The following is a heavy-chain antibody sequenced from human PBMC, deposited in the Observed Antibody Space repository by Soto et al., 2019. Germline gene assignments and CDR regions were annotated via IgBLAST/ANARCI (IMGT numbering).Heavy chain of an antibody. Sequence: PGGSQRLSCAASGVNFRTYGIHWVRKAPGKGLEWVAVIWYDGSNKYYADSVKGRFTISRDNSKNTLYLQMDSLRAEDTAVYYCARAVGPYDYWGQGTLVTVSS. V-gene: IGHV3-33*01. CDR2: IWYDGSNK. CDR1: GVNFRTYG. CDR3: ARAVGPYDY. D-gene: IGHD1-26*01. J-gene: IGHJ4*02.